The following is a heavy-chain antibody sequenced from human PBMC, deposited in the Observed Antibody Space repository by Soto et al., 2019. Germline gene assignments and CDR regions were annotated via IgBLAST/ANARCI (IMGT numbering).Heavy chain of an antibody. CDR3: ARAIDSSMGNAFDI. CDR1: GFTFSSYG. J-gene: IGHJ3*02. V-gene: IGHV3-33*01. D-gene: IGHD5-18*01. Sequence: QVQLVESGGGVVQPGRSLRLSCAASGFTFSSYGFHWVRQAPGKGLEWVAVIWYDGSNKDYTDSVKGRFTISRDNSKNQLYLQMNSLRAEDTAVYYCARAIDSSMGNAFDIWGQGTMVTVSS. CDR2: IWYDGSNK.